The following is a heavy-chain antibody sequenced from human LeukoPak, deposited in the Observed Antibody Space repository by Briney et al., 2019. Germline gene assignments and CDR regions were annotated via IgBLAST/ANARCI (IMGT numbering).Heavy chain of an antibody. CDR1: GYTLTELS. CDR3: ATAQLLAPRDAFDI. J-gene: IGHJ3*02. D-gene: IGHD1-26*01. CDR2: FDPEDGET. V-gene: IGHV1-24*01. Sequence: GASVKVSCKVSGYTLTELSMHWVRQAPGKGLEWVGGFDPEDGETIYAQKFQGRVTMTEDTSTDTAYMELSSLRSEDTAVYYCATAQLLAPRDAFDIWGQGTMVTVSS.